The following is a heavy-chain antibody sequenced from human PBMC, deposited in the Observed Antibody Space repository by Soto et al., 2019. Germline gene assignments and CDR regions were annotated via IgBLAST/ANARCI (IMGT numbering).Heavy chain of an antibody. J-gene: IGHJ4*02. CDR3: AGDLVSGSGSLGH. V-gene: IGHV3-74*01. CDR2: IRGDGGDT. CDR1: GGTFSSYW. Sequence: PGGSLRLSCAASGGTFSSYWMHWVRQAPGKGLVWVSRIRGDGGDTNYADSVRGRFTISRDNAKNTLYLQMNSLRAEDTAVYYCAGDLVSGSGSLGHWGQGTLVTVSS. D-gene: IGHD3-10*01.